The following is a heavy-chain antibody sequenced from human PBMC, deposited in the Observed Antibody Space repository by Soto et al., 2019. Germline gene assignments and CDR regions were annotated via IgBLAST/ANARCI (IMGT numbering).Heavy chain of an antibody. D-gene: IGHD3-10*01. J-gene: IGHJ6*03. CDR1: GYTFTGYY. CDR3: ARARYGSERSFPYYYYMDV. Sequence: ASVKVSCKASGYTFTGYYMHWVRQAPGQGLEWMGWINPNSGGTNYAQKFQGWVTMTRDTSISTAYMELSRLRSDDTAVYYCARARYGSERSFPYYYYMDVWGKGTTVTVSS. V-gene: IGHV1-2*04. CDR2: INPNSGGT.